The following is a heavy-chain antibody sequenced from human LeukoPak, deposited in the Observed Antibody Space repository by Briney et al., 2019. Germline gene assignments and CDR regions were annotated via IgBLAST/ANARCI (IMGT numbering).Heavy chain of an antibody. CDR1: VGSISSSNYY. J-gene: IGHJ4*02. CDR3: ARHASVDGNWPRPLDY. CDR2: IYYSGST. V-gene: IGHV4-39*01. D-gene: IGHD6-19*01. Sequence: SETLSLTCTVSVGSISSSNYYWGWIRQPPGKGLEWIGNIYYSGSTYYKPSLKTRVTISVDTSKNQFSLKLTSVTAADTAVYYCARHASVDGNWPRPLDYWGQGSLVTVSS.